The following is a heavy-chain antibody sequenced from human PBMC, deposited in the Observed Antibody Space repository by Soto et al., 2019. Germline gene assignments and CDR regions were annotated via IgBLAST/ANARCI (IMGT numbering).Heavy chain of an antibody. CDR2: IIPLFGTT. V-gene: IGHV1-69*01. J-gene: IGHJ6*02. CDR3: ATMSSYCSGGRFHQLPYYYSGLDV. CDR1: GDTFSSYA. Sequence: QVRLVQSGAEVKKPGSSVKVSCKASGDTFSSYAISWVRQAPRQRLEWMGGIIPLFGTTNYPQKFQGRVTITADESTSTAYMELSSLRSEDTAVYYCATMSSYCSGGRFHQLPYYYSGLDVWGRGTTVSVSS. D-gene: IGHD2-15*01.